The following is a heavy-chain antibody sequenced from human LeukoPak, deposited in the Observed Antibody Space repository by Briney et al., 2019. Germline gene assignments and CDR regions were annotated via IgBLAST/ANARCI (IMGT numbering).Heavy chain of an antibody. J-gene: IGHJ4*02. D-gene: IGHD3-10*01. V-gene: IGHV4-34*01. CDR3: ARGRNGALALIRGIKRTSYFDF. CDR1: GESFNGFY. CDR2: IIHTGRT. Sequence: PSETLSLTCAVLGESFNGFYWSWLRQAPGKSLEWIGGIIHTGRTLYNPSLTGRVTVSVDTSKNQFSLRLESLTAADTAIYYCARGRNGALALIRGIKRTSYFDFWDQGALVTVSS.